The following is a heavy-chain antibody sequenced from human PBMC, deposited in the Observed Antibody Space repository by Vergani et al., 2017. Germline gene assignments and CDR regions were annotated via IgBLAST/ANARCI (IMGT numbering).Heavy chain of an antibody. CDR3: ARHDVLEGWFDP. CDR1: GDSINSDTYH. CDR2: SLTGGNT. V-gene: IGHV4-61*02. J-gene: IGHJ5*01. D-gene: IGHD3-16*01. Sequence: QVQLQESGPGLVKPSQTLSLTCSVSGDSINSDTYHWSWIRQPAGKGLEWVGRSLTGGNTNYNPSLKSRVFMSTDTSKNQFYLKLTSVTAADTAVYYCARHDVLEGWFDPWGPGTLVTVST.